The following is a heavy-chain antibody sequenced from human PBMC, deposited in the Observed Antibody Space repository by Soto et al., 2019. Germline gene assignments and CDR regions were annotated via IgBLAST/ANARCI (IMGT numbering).Heavy chain of an antibody. J-gene: IGHJ4*02. D-gene: IGHD3-16*02. V-gene: IGHV1-18*01. CDR3: ARGAYDYVWGSYRYFDY. CDR1: GYTFTSYG. Sequence: ASVKVSCKASGYTFTSYGISWVRRAPGQGLEWMGWISAYNGNTNYAQKLQGRVTMTTDTSTSTAYMELRSLRSDDTAVYYCARGAYDYVWGSYRYFDYWGQGTLVTVSS. CDR2: ISAYNGNT.